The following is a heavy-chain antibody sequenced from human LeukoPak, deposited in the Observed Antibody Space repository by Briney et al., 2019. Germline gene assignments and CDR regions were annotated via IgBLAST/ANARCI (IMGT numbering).Heavy chain of an antibody. CDR3: ARAYDFWSGYNKFDY. V-gene: IGHV1-18*01. CDR1: GYTLTELS. J-gene: IGHJ4*02. CDR2: ISAYNGNT. Sequence: ASVKVSCKVSGYTLTELSMHWVRQAPGQGLEWMGWISAYNGNTNYAQKLQGRVTMTTDTSTSTAYMELRSLRSDDTAVYYCARAYDFWSGYNKFDYWGQGTLVTVSS. D-gene: IGHD3-3*01.